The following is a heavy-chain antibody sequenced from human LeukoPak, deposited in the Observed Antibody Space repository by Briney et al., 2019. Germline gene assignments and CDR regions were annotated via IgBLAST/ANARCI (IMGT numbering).Heavy chain of an antibody. CDR2: VSGSGGNT. CDR1: GFTFSSYA. J-gene: IGHJ4*02. Sequence: GGSLRLSCVASGFTFSSYAMNWVRQAPGKGLEWVSLVSGSGGNTYYADSVKGRFTISRDNSKNTLYLQMNSLRAEDTALYSCFGGSGYNSDYWGQGTLVTVSP. CDR3: FGGSGYNSDY. D-gene: IGHD3-22*01. V-gene: IGHV3-23*01.